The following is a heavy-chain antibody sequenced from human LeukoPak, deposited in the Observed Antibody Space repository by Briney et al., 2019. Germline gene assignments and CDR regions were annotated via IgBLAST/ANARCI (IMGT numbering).Heavy chain of an antibody. CDR1: GFTFSSTY. J-gene: IGHJ2*01. CDR3: ARDVVVAAARHLGL. Sequence: PGGSLRLSCAASGFTFSSTYMSWVRQAPGKGVEWVSVIYTGCTTHYADSVKGRFTISRDNSKNTLYLQMNSLRAEDTAVYYCARDVVVAAARHLGLWGRGTLVTVSS. CDR2: IYTGCTT. V-gene: IGHV3-66*01. D-gene: IGHD2-15*01.